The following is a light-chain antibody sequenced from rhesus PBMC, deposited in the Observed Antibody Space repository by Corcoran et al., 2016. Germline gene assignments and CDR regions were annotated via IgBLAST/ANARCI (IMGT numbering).Light chain of an antibody. CDR2: YQN. J-gene: IGKJ4*01. V-gene: IGKV1-32*04. Sequence: DIQMSQSPSSLSASVGDRVTITCRASQGISSVLNWYQQKPGKPHNLLIFYQNTLASGVPSRFSGSGSGTEVTLTISSLQPEDFATYFCQQGDSNPLTFGGGTKVEIK. CDR3: QQGDSNPLT. CDR1: QGISSV.